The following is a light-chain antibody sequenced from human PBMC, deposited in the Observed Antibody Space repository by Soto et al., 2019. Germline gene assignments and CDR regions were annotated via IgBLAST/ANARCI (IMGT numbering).Light chain of an antibody. CDR2: EVS. J-gene: IGLJ2*01. Sequence: QSALTQPASMSGSPGQSITISCTGTSIEVGGYNYVSWYQHYSGKAPKLMIYEVSYRPSGVSNRFSGSKSGNTASLTISGLQAEDEADYYCTSDTSSSTLLFGGGTKLTVL. CDR3: TSDTSSSTLL. V-gene: IGLV2-14*01. CDR1: SIEVGGYNY.